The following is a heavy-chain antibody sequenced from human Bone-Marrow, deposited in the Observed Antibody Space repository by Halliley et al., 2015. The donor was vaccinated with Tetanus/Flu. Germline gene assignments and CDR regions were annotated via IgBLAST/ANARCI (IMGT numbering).Heavy chain of an antibody. CDR3: VREIYPVNYPYGLDV. Sequence: GLVKPSEILPLTCAIFGDTVSSNTAAWTWVRQSPSRGLEWLGRAYYRSKWYNDYAASVKSRVTIKADTPKNQFSLQLNSVTPEDTAFFYCVREIYPVNYPYGLDVWGRGTTVIVS. V-gene: IGHV6-1*01. J-gene: IGHJ6*02. CDR2: AYYRSKWYN. CDR1: GDTVSSNTAA.